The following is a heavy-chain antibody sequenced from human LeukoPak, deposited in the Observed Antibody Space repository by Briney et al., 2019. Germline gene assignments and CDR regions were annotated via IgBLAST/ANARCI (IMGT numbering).Heavy chain of an antibody. CDR2: ISSSGSTI. J-gene: IGHJ4*02. CDR3: AKDGVGATWLDFFDY. CDR1: GFTFSDYY. V-gene: IGHV3-11*01. D-gene: IGHD1-26*01. Sequence: PGGSLRLSCAASGFTFSDYYMSWIRQAPGKGLEWVSYISSSGSTIYYADSMKGRFTISRDNAKNSLYLQMNSLRAEDTAVYYCAKDGVGATWLDFFDYWGQGALVTVSS.